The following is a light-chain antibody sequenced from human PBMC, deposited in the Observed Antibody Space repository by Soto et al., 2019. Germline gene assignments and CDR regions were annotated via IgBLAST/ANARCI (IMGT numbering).Light chain of an antibody. J-gene: IGKJ1*01. CDR3: QQYGSSPWT. Sequence: EVVLTPSPGVVSLSTKERATLYCGASQSVSNDFLAWSQQKPGQAPRLLIYLASNRAAGVPARFSGSGSGADFILSISRLEPEDFAVYYCQQYGSSPWTVGQGSKV. V-gene: IGKV3-20*01. CDR1: QSVSNDF. CDR2: LAS.